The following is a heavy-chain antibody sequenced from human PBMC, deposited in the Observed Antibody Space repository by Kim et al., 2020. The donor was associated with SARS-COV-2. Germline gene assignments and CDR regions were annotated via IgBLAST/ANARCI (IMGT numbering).Heavy chain of an antibody. Sequence: SETLSLTCTVSGGSISSSSYYWGWIRQPPGKGLEWIGSIYYSGSTYYNPSLKSRVTISVDTSKNQFSLKLSSVTAADTAVYYCARPLYDSSGYLFDYWGQGTLVTVSS. D-gene: IGHD3-22*01. V-gene: IGHV4-39*01. CDR2: IYYSGST. J-gene: IGHJ4*02. CDR3: ARPLYDSSGYLFDY. CDR1: GGSISSSSYY.